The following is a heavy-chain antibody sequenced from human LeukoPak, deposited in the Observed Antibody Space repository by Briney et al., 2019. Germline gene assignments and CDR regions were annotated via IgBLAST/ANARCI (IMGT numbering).Heavy chain of an antibody. CDR1: GFTFSSYA. CDR2: ISGSGGTT. V-gene: IGHV3-23*01. CDR3: TRDPPYSSSWFDAFDI. D-gene: IGHD6-13*01. J-gene: IGHJ3*02. Sequence: GGSLRLSCAASGFTFSSYAMSWVRQTPGEGLEWVSTISGSGGTTYYADSVKGRFTISRDNSKNTLYLQMNSLKTEDTAVYYCTRDPPYSSSWFDAFDIWGQGTMVTVSS.